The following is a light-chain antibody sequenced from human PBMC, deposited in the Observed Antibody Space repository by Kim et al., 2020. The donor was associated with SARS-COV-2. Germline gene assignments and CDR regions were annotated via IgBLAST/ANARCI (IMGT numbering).Light chain of an antibody. CDR1: QDINKY. CDR3: QQYLNFLT. V-gene: IGKV1-33*01. J-gene: IGKJ4*01. CDR2: DAS. Sequence: SASVGDRVTITCQASQDINKYLNWYQQKPGEAPKLLIYDASNLEPGVPSRFSGSGSGTDFIFTITSLQPEDIATYYCQQYLNFLTFGGGTKVDIK.